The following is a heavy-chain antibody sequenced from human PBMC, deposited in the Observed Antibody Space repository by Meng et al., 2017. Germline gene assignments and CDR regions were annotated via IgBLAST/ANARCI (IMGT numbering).Heavy chain of an antibody. CDR3: AGGKGFSMADP. V-gene: IGHV4-61*02. J-gene: IGHJ5*02. CDR1: GGSISSGGYY. D-gene: IGHD3-3*01. CDR2: IYTSGST. Sequence: SETLSLTCTVSGGSISSGGYYWSWIRQHPGKGLEWIGRIYTSGSTNYNPSLKSRITISVDTSKNQFSLKLSSVTAADTAVYYCAGGKGFSMADPWGQGTLVTVSS.